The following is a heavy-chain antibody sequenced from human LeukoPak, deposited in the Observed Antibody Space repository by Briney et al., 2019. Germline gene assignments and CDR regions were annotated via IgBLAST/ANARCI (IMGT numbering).Heavy chain of an antibody. Sequence: NTGGSLRLSCAASGFTFSSYSMNWVRQAPGKGLEWVSSISSSSYIYYADSVKGRFTISRDNAKNSLYLQMNSLRAEDTAVYYCARDAYYYGSGLSWGQGTMVTVSS. CDR3: ARDAYYYGSGLS. D-gene: IGHD3-10*01. V-gene: IGHV3-21*01. J-gene: IGHJ3*01. CDR1: GFTFSSYS. CDR2: ISSSSYI.